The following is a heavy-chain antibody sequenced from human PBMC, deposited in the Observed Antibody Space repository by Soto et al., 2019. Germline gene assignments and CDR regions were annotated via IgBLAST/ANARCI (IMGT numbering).Heavy chain of an antibody. CDR1: GGSISSGGYS. J-gene: IGHJ5*02. CDR3: ARELTYYYDSSGSPFRRFDP. V-gene: IGHV4-30-2*01. Sequence: PSETLSLTCAVSGGSISSGGYSWSWIRQPPGKGLEWIGYIYHSGSTYYNPSLKSRVIISVDRSKNQFSPKLSSVTAADTAVYYCARELTYYYDSSGSPFRRFDPWGQGTLVTVSS. CDR2: IYHSGST. D-gene: IGHD3-22*01.